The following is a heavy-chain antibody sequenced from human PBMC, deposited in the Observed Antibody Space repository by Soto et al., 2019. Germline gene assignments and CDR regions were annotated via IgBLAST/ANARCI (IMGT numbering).Heavy chain of an antibody. D-gene: IGHD4-17*01. J-gene: IGHJ4*02. CDR3: ARVGDYFLDY. CDR1: GFTFSSYS. V-gene: IGHV3-48*02. Sequence: EVQLVESGGGLVQPGGSLRLSCAASGFTFSSYSMNWVRQAPGKGLEWVSYISSSSSTIYYADSVKGRFTNSGDNAKNTLYLQMNSLRDEDTAVYYCARVGDYFLDYLGQGTLVTVSS. CDR2: ISSSSSTI.